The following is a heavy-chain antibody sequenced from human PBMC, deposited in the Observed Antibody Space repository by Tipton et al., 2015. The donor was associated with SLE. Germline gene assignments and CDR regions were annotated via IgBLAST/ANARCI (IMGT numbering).Heavy chain of an antibody. CDR2: ISHSGST. CDR1: GGSISDDNYY. J-gene: IGHJ4*02. CDR3: ARGSREVARPLGD. V-gene: IGHV4-34*01. D-gene: IGHD6-6*01. Sequence: TLSLTCTVSGGSISDDNYYWSWIRQPPGEGLEWIGEISHSGSTNYNPSLQSRVTISVDTSKNQFSLKLNSVTAADTAVYYCARGSREVARPLGDWGQGTLVTVSS.